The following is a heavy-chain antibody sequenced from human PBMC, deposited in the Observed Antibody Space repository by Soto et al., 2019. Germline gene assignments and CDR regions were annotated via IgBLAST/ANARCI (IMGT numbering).Heavy chain of an antibody. J-gene: IGHJ4*02. Sequence: GGSLRLSCAASGFTFSSYAMHWVRQAPGKGLEYVSAISSNGGSTYYADSVKGRFTISRDNSKNTLYLQMSSLRAEDTAVYYCVKASIYGSGSYYDRYWGQGTLVTVSS. CDR1: GFTFSSYA. CDR2: ISSNGGST. D-gene: IGHD3-10*01. V-gene: IGHV3-64D*06. CDR3: VKASIYGSGSYYDRY.